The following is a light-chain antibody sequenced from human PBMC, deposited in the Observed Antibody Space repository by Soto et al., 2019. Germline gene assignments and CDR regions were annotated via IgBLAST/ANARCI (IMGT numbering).Light chain of an antibody. CDR2: GAS. Sequence: EIVMTQSPATLSVSPGDRAALSCRASQSVGSNLAWYQQKPGQAPRLLIYGASTRATGIPARFSGSWSGTEFTLTISSLQSEDFAIYFCQQYNNWPPDRTFGQGTKVEIK. CDR3: QQYNNWPPDRT. V-gene: IGKV3-15*01. CDR1: QSVGSN. J-gene: IGKJ1*01.